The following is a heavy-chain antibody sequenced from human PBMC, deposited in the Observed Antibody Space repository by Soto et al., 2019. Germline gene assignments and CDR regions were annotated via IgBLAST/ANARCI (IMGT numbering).Heavy chain of an antibody. D-gene: IGHD3-22*01. J-gene: IGHJ4*02. Sequence: ASVKVSCKASGYTFTSYGISWVRQAPGQGLEWMGWISAYNGNTNYAQKLQGRVTMTTDTSTSTAYMELRSLRSDDTAVYYCARVGYYDSSGYSLVFDYWGQGTLVTVSS. CDR1: GYTFTSYG. V-gene: IGHV1-18*01. CDR3: ARVGYYDSSGYSLVFDY. CDR2: ISAYNGNT.